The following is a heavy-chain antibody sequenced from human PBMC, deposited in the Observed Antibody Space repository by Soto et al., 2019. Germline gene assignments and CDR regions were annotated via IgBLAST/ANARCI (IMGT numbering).Heavy chain of an antibody. Sequence: SETLSLTCTVSGGSISSSSYYWGWIRQPPGKGLEWIGSIYYSGSTYYNPSLKSRVTISVDTSKNQFSLKLSSVTAADTAVYYCARAAGVVVAATNWFDPWGQGTLVTVSS. CDR3: ARAAGVVVAATNWFDP. V-gene: IGHV4-39*01. J-gene: IGHJ5*02. CDR1: GGSISSSSYY. D-gene: IGHD2-15*01. CDR2: IYYSGST.